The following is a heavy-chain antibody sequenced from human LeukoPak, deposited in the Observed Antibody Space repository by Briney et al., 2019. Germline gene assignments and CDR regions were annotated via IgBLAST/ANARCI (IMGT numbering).Heavy chain of an antibody. J-gene: IGHJ3*02. CDR1: GFTFSDYA. D-gene: IGHD1-26*01. V-gene: IGHV3-53*01. CDR3: ARGGSYLSAFDI. Sequence: GGSLRLSCAASGFTFSDYAMHWVRQAPGKGLEWVSIIYSGGSTFYADSVKGRFTISRDNSKNTLYLQMNSLRAEDTAVYYCARGGSYLSAFDIWGQGTMVTVSS. CDR2: IYSGGST.